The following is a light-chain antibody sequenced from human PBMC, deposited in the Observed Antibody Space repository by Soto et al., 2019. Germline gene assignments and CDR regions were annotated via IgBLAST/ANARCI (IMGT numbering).Light chain of an antibody. V-gene: IGKV3-15*01. J-gene: IGKJ1*01. CDR2: GAS. Sequence: EIVLTQSPGTLSLSPGERATLSCRASQSVSSNNLAWYQQRLGQAPRVVIYGASTRATGIPARFSGSGSGTEFTLTISSLQSEDFAVYYCQQYNNWPATFGQGTKVDIK. CDR1: QSVSSN. CDR3: QQYNNWPAT.